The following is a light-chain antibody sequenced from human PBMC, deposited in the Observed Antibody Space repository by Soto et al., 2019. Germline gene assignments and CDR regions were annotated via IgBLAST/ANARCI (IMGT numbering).Light chain of an antibody. CDR2: RAS. Sequence: EIVMTQSPATLSVSPGERATLSCRASQSVSSNLAWYQQKPGQAPRLLIYRASARATGIPARFSGSGSGTEFTLTISSLQSEDFAVYYCQQYNTWPPRYTFGQGTKLEIK. CDR3: QQYNTWPPRYT. J-gene: IGKJ2*01. CDR1: QSVSSN. V-gene: IGKV3-15*01.